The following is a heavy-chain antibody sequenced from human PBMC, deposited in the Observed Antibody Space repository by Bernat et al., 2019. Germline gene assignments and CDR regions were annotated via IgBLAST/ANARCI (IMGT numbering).Heavy chain of an antibody. V-gene: IGHV3-30*18. Sequence: QVQLVESGGGVVQPGRSLRLSCAASGFTFSSYGMHWVRQAPGKGLEWVAVISYDGSNKYYADSVKGRFTISRDNSKNTLYLQMNSLRVEDTAVYYCAKSYGFGEPSFGMDVWGQGTTVTVSS. CDR3: AKSYGFGEPSFGMDV. J-gene: IGHJ6*02. D-gene: IGHD3-10*01. CDR1: GFTFSSYG. CDR2: ISYDGSNK.